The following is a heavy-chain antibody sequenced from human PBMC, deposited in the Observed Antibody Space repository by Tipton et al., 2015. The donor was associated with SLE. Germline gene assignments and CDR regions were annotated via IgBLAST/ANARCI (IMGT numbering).Heavy chain of an antibody. D-gene: IGHD6-19*01. Sequence: TLSLTCAVYGGSFSGYYWSWIRQPPGKGLEWIGEINHSGSTNYNPSLKSRVTISVDTSKNQFSLKLSSVTAEDTAVYYCARDPPQAYSSGWYRSPTDAFDIWGQGTMVTVSS. J-gene: IGHJ3*02. CDR3: ARDPPQAYSSGWYRSPTDAFDI. CDR1: GGSFSGYY. V-gene: IGHV4-34*01. CDR2: INHSGST.